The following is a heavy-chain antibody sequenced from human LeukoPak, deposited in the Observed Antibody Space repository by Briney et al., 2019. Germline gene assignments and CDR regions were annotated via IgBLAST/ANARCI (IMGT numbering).Heavy chain of an antibody. D-gene: IGHD3-16*01. J-gene: IGHJ4*02. CDR2: IYYSGTT. V-gene: IGHV4-59*01. Sequence: SETLSLTCSVSGDSISSYYWSWLRQPPGKGLEWIGYIYYSGTTKYNPSLESRVTISVDTSKSQFSLKVNSVTSADTAIYYCATSYYDYDRWDYWGQGALVTVSS. CDR1: GDSISSYY. CDR3: ATSYYDYDRWDY.